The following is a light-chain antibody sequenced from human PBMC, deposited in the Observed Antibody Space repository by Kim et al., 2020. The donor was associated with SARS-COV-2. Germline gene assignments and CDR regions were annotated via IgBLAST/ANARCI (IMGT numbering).Light chain of an antibody. Sequence: QFVLTQPPSVSAAPRQRVTISCSGSNSNIGNNAVNWYQQFPGKAPKLLIYSDDLLPSGISDRFSGSKSGTSASLAISGLQSEDEADYYCAAWDDSLPGWVFGGGTQLTVL. CDR2: SDD. CDR3: AAWDDSLPGWV. V-gene: IGLV1-36*01. CDR1: NSNIGNNA. J-gene: IGLJ3*02.